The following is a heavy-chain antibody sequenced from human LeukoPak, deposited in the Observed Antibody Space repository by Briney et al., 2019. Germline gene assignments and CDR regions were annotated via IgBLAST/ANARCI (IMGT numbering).Heavy chain of an antibody. CDR2: IIPILGIS. CDR3: ARDPAVTTNFGYYFDY. Sequence: SVKVSCKASGGTFSSYAISWVRQAPGQGLEWMGRIIPILGISNYAQKFQGRVTITADKSTSTAYMELSSLRSEDTAVYYCARDPAVTTNFGYYFDYWGQGTLVTVSS. D-gene: IGHD4-17*01. V-gene: IGHV1-69*04. CDR1: GGTFSSYA. J-gene: IGHJ4*02.